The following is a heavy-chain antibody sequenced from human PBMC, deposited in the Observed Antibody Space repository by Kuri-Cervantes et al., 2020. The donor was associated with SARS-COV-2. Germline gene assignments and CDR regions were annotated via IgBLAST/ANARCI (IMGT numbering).Heavy chain of an antibody. Sequence: GGSLRLSCAGSGFTFSRYAVHCVRQAPGKGLEWVAVISYGGSNKYYADSVKGRFTISRDNSKNTLYLQMNSLRAEDTAVYYCARAYSGSYYSWFDPWGQGTLVAVSS. J-gene: IGHJ5*02. CDR2: ISYGGSNK. V-gene: IGHV3-30-3*01. CDR1: GFTFSRYA. CDR3: ARAYSGSYYSWFDP. D-gene: IGHD1-26*01.